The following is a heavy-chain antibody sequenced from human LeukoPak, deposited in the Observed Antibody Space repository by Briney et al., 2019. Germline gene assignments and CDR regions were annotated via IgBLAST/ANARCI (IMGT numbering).Heavy chain of an antibody. CDR2: INPSGGST. V-gene: IGHV1-46*01. J-gene: IGHJ5*02. Sequence: ASVKVSCKASGYTFTSYYMHWVRQAPGQGLEWMGIINPSGGSTSYAQKFQGRVTMTRDTSTSTVYMELSSLRSEDTAVYYCARDLGDGELWFGELPNWFDPWGQGTLVTVSS. CDR3: ARDLGDGELWFGELPNWFDP. CDR1: GYTFTSYY. D-gene: IGHD3-10*01.